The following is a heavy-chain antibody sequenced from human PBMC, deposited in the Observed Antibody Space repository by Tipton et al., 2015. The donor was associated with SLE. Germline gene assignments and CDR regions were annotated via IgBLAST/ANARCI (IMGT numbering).Heavy chain of an antibody. CDR1: GGSISSSSYY. D-gene: IGHD5/OR15-5a*01. CDR2: IYYTGST. Sequence: TLSLTCTVSGGSISSSSYYWGWIRQPPGKGLEWIGSIYYTGSTYNNPSLKSRATISVDTSKNQFSLKLSSVTAADTAVYYCAGVSRDAFEIWGQGTMVTVSS. J-gene: IGHJ3*02. CDR3: AGVSRDAFEI. V-gene: IGHV4-39*07.